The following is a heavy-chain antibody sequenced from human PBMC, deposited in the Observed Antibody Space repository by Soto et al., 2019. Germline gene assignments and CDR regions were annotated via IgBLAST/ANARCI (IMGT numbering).Heavy chain of an antibody. CDR1: GFAFSSYE. CDR2: IDATSNII. J-gene: IGHJ3*02. CDR3: ARDRWHRDWHPGAFDI. D-gene: IGHD3-9*01. Sequence: EVQLVESGGGLVWPGGSLTLSCAASGFAFSSYEMNWVRQAPGKGLEWVSYIDATSNIIHYADSVEGRFTISRDNSTNSLFLQMKSLGAEDTALYYCARDRWHRDWHPGAFDIWGRGTMVTVSS. V-gene: IGHV3-48*03.